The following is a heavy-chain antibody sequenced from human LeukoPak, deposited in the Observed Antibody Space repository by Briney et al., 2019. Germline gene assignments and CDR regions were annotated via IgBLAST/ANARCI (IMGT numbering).Heavy chain of an antibody. Sequence: GASVKVSCKASRYTFTSYDINWVRQATGQGLEWMGWMNPNSGGTMYAQKFQGRVAMTRDMSINTAYMELSRLTSDDTAVYYCARDGDDNGDYVLGWFDPWGQGTLVTVSS. CDR2: MNPNSGGT. J-gene: IGHJ5*02. CDR1: RYTFTSYD. D-gene: IGHD4-17*01. V-gene: IGHV1-2*02. CDR3: ARDGDDNGDYVLGWFDP.